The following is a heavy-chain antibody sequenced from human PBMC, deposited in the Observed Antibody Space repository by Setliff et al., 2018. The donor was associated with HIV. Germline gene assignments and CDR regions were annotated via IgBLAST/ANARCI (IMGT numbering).Heavy chain of an antibody. CDR1: GFTFSDYY. J-gene: IGHJ4*02. V-gene: IGHV3-23*01. D-gene: IGHD3-22*01. CDR2: VGASGVNT. Sequence: GGSLRLFCAASGFTFSDYYISWIRQAPGKGLEWVSTVGASGVNTYYTESVKGRFTISKDNSKNTLYLQMSGLRADDTALYYCARPNYYDSSGSLDYWGQGTLVTVSS. CDR3: ARPNYYDSSGSLDY.